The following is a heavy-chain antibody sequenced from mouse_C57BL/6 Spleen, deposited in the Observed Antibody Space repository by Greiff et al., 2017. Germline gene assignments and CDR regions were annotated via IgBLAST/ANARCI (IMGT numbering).Heavy chain of an antibody. CDR1: GYSFTDYN. J-gene: IGHJ2*01. CDR3: ARGGLTTLVEGY. Sequence: VQLQQSGPELVKPGASVKISCKASGYSFTDYNMNWVKQSNGTSLEWIGVINPNYGPTSYNQTFKGKDTLTVDQSSSTAYMQLNSLTSEDSAVYYCARGGLTTLVEGYWGQGTTLTVSS. D-gene: IGHD1-1*01. V-gene: IGHV1-39*01. CDR2: INPNYGPT.